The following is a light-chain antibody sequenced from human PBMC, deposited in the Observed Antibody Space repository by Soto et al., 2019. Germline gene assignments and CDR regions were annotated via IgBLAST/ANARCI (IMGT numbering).Light chain of an antibody. CDR3: AAWDVSLNDVV. Sequence: QSVLTQPPSASGTPGQRVTISCSGSSSNIGSNAVYWYQQLPATAPTLLIYSNNQQPSGVPDRFSGSKSGTSASLAISGLQSEDEADYYCAAWDVSLNDVVFGGGTKVTVL. J-gene: IGLJ2*01. CDR1: SSNIGSNA. CDR2: SNN. V-gene: IGLV1-44*01.